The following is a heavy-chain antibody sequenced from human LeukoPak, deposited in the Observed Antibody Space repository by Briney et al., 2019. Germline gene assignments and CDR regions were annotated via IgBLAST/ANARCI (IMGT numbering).Heavy chain of an antibody. V-gene: IGHV3-7*05. CDR1: GFTFSSAW. Sequence: GGSLRLSCAASGFTFSSAWMTWVRQAPGKGLEWLANIKQDGSEKYYADSAKGRFTISRDNAKNSVYLQMNSLRGEDTAMYHCARWYNTEWHLDYWGQGTLATVSS. CDR2: IKQDGSEK. CDR3: ARWYNTEWHLDY. J-gene: IGHJ4*02. D-gene: IGHD1-14*01.